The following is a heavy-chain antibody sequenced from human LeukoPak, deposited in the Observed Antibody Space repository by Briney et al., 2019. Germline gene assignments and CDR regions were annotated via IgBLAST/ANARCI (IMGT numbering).Heavy chain of an antibody. Sequence: GGSLRLSCAASGFTFSSYWMNWVRQAPGKGLEWVANIKQDGSEKYYVDSVKGRFTISRDNAKNSVYLQMNSLRAEDTAAYYCARVRGYDTRDLDYWGQGTLVTVSS. J-gene: IGHJ4*02. CDR1: GFTFSSYW. CDR3: ARVRGYDTRDLDY. D-gene: IGHD5-12*01. V-gene: IGHV3-7*01. CDR2: IKQDGSEK.